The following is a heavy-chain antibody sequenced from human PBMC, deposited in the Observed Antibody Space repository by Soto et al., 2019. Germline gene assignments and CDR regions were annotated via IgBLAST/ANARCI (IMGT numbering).Heavy chain of an antibody. CDR1: GDSVSSNSAG. CDR3: ARGSWDDVSGHYYMDV. J-gene: IGHJ6*03. CDR2: TYYKSKVFN. Sequence: QVQLQLSGPGLMEPSQTLSLTCAISGDSVSSNSAGWNWVRQTPSRGLEWLGRTYYKSKVFNNYAVSVKSRITINPDTSQNQFSLHLDSVTPEDTAVYFCARGSWDDVSGHYYMDVWGKGTTVTVSS. D-gene: IGHD5-12*01. V-gene: IGHV6-1*01.